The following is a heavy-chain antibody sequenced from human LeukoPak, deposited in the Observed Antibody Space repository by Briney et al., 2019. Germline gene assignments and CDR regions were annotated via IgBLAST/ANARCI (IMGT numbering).Heavy chain of an antibody. Sequence: GGALRLSCVASGFTFFSYAMSWGGQAPGKGLEWVSAISGSGGSTYYADSVKGRFTISRDNSKNTLYLQMNSLRAEDTAVYYCAKDRGAAIWGQGTLVTVSS. CDR1: GFTFFSYA. CDR2: ISGSGGST. J-gene: IGHJ4*02. V-gene: IGHV3-23*01. CDR3: AKDRGAAI. D-gene: IGHD1-26*01.